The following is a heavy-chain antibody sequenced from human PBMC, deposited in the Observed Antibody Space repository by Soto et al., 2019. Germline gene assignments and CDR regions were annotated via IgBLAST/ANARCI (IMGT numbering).Heavy chain of an antibody. CDR1: GGSVSSGSYY. CDR3: ASYVWGSYRHAGSMDV. V-gene: IGHV4-61*01. D-gene: IGHD3-16*02. CDR2: IYYSGST. J-gene: IGHJ6*02. Sequence: QVQLRESGPGLVKPSETLSLTCTVSGGSVSSGSYYWSWIRQPPGKGLEWIGYIYYSGSTNYNPSLKSRVTISVDTSKNQFSLKLSSVTAADTAVYYCASYVWGSYRHAGSMDVWGQGTTVTVSS.